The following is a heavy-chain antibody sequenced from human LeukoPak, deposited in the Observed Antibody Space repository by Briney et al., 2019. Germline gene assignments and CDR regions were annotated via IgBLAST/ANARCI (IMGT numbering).Heavy chain of an antibody. CDR3: ARGDLGYCSGGSPVHLYCGGELGY. CDR2: IIPIFGTA. D-gene: IGHD2-15*01. CDR1: GGTFSSYA. Sequence: SVKVSCKASGGTFSSYAISWVRQAPGQGLEWMGGIIPIFGTANYAQKFQGRVTITADESMSTAYMELSSLRSEDTAVYYCARGDLGYCSGGSPVHLYCGGELGYWGQGTLVTVSS. J-gene: IGHJ4*02. V-gene: IGHV1-69*13.